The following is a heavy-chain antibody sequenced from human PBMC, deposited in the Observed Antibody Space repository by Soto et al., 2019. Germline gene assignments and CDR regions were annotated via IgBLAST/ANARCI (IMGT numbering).Heavy chain of an antibody. CDR3: ARRRLGATPFDY. J-gene: IGHJ4*02. CDR2: INHSGST. D-gene: IGHD1-26*01. Sequence: SETLSLTCAVYGGSFSGYYWSWIRQPPGKGLEWIGEINHSGSTNYNPSLKSRVTISVDTSKNQFSLKLSSVTAADTAVYYCARRRLGATPFDYWGQGTLVTVSS. CDR1: GGSFSGYY. V-gene: IGHV4-34*01.